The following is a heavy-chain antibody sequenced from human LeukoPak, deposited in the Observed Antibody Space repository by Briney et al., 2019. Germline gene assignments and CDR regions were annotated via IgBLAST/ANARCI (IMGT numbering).Heavy chain of an antibody. CDR1: GGSISSYY. CDR3: ARDRRDGYNRVIDY. Sequence: SETLSLTCTVSGGSISSYYWSWLRQPPGKGLEWIGYIYYSGSTNYNPSLKSRVTISVDTSKNQFSLTLSSVTAADTAVYYCARDRRDGYNRVIDYWGQGTLVTVSS. J-gene: IGHJ4*02. CDR2: IYYSGST. D-gene: IGHD5-24*01. V-gene: IGHV4-59*12.